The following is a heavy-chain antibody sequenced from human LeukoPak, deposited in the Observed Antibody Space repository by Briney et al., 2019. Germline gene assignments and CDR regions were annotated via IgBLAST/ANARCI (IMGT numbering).Heavy chain of an antibody. CDR2: IRSDGYHT. CDR3: AKPSGSGVDY. V-gene: IGHV3-30*02. Sequence: GGSLRLSCAASGFTFSSYAMSWVRQAPGEGLEWVAFIRSDGYHTYYADSVKGRFTITRDNSKNTLYLQMNSLRLEDMAVYYCAKPSGSGVDYWGRGTRVTVSS. J-gene: IGHJ4*02. CDR1: GFTFSSYA. D-gene: IGHD1-26*01.